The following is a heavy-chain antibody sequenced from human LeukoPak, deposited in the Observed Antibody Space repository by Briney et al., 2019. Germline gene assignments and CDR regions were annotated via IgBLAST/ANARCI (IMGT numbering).Heavy chain of an antibody. CDR2: IYYSGST. J-gene: IGHJ5*01. V-gene: IGHV4-59*08. D-gene: IGHD3-9*01. Sequence: SETLSLTCTVSGDSITSYYWTWIRQPPGKALEWIGYIYYSGSTNYSPSLKSRVTISLDKSKTQFFLKLRSVAAADTAVYYCARLSNYGILTGNSWFDSWGQGTLVTVSS. CDR3: ARLSNYGILTGNSWFDS. CDR1: GDSITSYY.